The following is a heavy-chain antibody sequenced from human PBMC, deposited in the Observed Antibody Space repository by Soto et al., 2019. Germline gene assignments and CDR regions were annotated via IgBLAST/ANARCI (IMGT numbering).Heavy chain of an antibody. CDR1: GFTCSSYW. D-gene: IGHD1-26*01. CDR3: ARGIWVVSYILSYGMDV. V-gene: IGHV3-7*01. J-gene: IGHJ6*02. Sequence: LGGSLRLSCAASGFTCSSYWMSWVRQAPGKGLEWVANIKQDGSEKYYVDSVKGRFTISRDNAKNSLYLQMNSLRAEGTEVYYCARGIWVVSYILSYGMDVWGQGTPVTVS. CDR2: IKQDGSEK.